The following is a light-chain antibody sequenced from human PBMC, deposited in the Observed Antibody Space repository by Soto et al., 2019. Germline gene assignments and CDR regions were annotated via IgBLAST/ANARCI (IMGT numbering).Light chain of an antibody. Sequence: EIVLTQSPGTLSLSPGERATLSCRASQSVSSSYLAWYQQKPGQAPRLLIYGASSRATGIPDRFSGSGSGTDFTLTISRLEPEDVAVYYCQQYGSSAWTFGQGPKVEIK. J-gene: IGKJ1*01. CDR1: QSVSSSY. CDR3: QQYGSSAWT. CDR2: GAS. V-gene: IGKV3-20*01.